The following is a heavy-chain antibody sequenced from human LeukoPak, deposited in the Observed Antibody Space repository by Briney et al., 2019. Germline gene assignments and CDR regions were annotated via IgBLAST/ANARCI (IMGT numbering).Heavy chain of an antibody. Sequence: QAGGSLRLSCAASGFTFGSYGMHWVRQAPGKGLEWVAVIWYDGSNKYYADSVKGRFTISRDNSKNTLYLQMNSLRAEGTAVYYCVRGTLEREDYYGMDVWGQGTTVTVSS. CDR3: VRGTLEREDYYGMDV. CDR2: IWYDGSNK. D-gene: IGHD1-1*01. V-gene: IGHV3-33*01. J-gene: IGHJ6*02. CDR1: GFTFGSYG.